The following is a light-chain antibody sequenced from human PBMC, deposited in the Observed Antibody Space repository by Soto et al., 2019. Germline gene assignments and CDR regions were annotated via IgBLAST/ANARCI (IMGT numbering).Light chain of an antibody. CDR2: AAS. CDR1: QAISSW. Sequence: IQMTQSSSILSASVGDRVTITCGASQAISSWLAWYQQKPGKAPKLLIYAASSLQSGVPSRFSGSGSGTEFTLTISSLQPDDFATYYCQHYNSYSEAFGQGTKV. CDR3: QHYNSYSEA. J-gene: IGKJ1*01. V-gene: IGKV1-5*01.